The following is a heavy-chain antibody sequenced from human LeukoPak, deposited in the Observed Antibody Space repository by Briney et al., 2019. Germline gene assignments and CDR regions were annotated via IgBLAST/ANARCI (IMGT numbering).Heavy chain of an antibody. J-gene: IGHJ4*02. CDR2: INHSGST. CDR1: GGSFRGYY. D-gene: IGHD3-22*01. V-gene: IGHV4-34*01. Sequence: SETLSLACAVYGGSFRGYYWSWIRQPPGKGLEWIGEINHSGSTNYNPSLKSRVTISVDTSKNQFSLKLSSVTAADTAVYYCARGDSSGYYFPHFDYWGQGTLVTVSS. CDR3: ARGDSSGYYFPHFDY.